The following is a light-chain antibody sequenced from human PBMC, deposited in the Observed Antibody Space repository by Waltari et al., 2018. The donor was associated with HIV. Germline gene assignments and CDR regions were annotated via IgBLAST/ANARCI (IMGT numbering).Light chain of an antibody. Sequence: EIVLTQSPGPLSLSPGERATLSCRASQSVTSSYLGWYQQKVGQPPRLLIYGASSRASGIPDRFSGSGSGTNFTLTISRLEPEDFAVYYCQQYGSSPGTFGQGTKLEIK. CDR1: QSVTSSY. J-gene: IGKJ2*01. CDR2: GAS. CDR3: QQYGSSPGT. V-gene: IGKV3-20*01.